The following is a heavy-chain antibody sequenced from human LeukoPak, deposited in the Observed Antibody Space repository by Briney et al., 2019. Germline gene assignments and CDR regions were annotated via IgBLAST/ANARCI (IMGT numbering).Heavy chain of an antibody. CDR3: ARGAAVATL. CDR1: GFTFDDYA. Sequence: PGGSLRLSCAASGFTFDDYAMHWVRQAPGKGLEWVSLISWDGGSTYYADSVKGRFTISRDNSKNSLYLQMNSLRAEDTAVYYCARGAAVATLWGQGTLVTVSS. D-gene: IGHD6-19*01. J-gene: IGHJ4*02. CDR2: ISWDGGST. V-gene: IGHV3-43D*03.